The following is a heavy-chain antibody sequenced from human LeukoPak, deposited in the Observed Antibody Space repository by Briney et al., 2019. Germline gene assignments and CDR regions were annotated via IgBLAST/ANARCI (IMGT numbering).Heavy chain of an antibody. D-gene: IGHD6-19*01. CDR1: GYTFTSYY. Sequence: ASVKVSCKASGYTFTSYYMHWVRQAPGQGLEWMGIINPSGGSTSYAQKFQGRVTMTRDMSTSTVYMGLSSLRSEDTAMYFCARAIAEAGTDSWGQGTLVTVSS. CDR3: ARAIAEAGTDS. J-gene: IGHJ4*02. V-gene: IGHV1-46*01. CDR2: INPSGGST.